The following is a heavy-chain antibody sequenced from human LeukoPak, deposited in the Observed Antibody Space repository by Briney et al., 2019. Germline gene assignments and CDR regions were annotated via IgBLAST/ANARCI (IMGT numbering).Heavy chain of an antibody. CDR2: IHNSGTS. D-gene: IGHD3-16*01. V-gene: IGHV4-59*01. CDR1: GLTFSDSH. J-gene: IGHJ4*02. CDR3: TRGAGWLIDY. Sequence: GSLRLSCAASGLTFSDSHMSWIRQAPGKGLEWIGYIHNSGTSTYNLSLKSRVTISADTSKNQFSLKLNSMTTADTAVYYCTRGAGWLIDYWGQGILVTVSS.